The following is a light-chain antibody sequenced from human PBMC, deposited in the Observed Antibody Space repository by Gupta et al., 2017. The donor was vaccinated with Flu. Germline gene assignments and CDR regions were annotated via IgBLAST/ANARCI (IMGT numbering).Light chain of an antibody. V-gene: IGLV1-44*01. Sequence: QSVLTQPPSASGTPGQRGTISCSGSSSNIGSNTVNWYQQLAGTTPKLLIYSNNQRPSGVPDRLSGSKSGTSASLAISGLQSEDEADYYCAAWDDSLNGVLFGGGTKLTVL. CDR1: SSNIGSNT. CDR3: AAWDDSLNGVL. CDR2: SNN. J-gene: IGLJ2*01.